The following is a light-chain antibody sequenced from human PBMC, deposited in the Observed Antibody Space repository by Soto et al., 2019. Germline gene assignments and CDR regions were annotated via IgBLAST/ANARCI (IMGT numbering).Light chain of an antibody. J-gene: IGLJ3*02. CDR1: SSDVGTYNY. V-gene: IGLV2-14*01. CDR3: SSYTTSNTQV. Sequence: QSALTQPASVSGSPGQSITISCTGTSSDVGTYNYVSWYQQRPGKAPKLMIYDVSYRPSGVSNRFSGSKSANTASLTISGLQAGDEADYYCSSYTTSNTQVFGGGTKLTVL. CDR2: DVS.